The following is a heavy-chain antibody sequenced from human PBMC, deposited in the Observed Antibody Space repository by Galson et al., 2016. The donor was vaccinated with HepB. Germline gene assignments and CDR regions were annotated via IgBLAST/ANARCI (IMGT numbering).Heavy chain of an antibody. D-gene: IGHD1/OR15-1a*01. CDR3: ARTRLTTTAGTTWYFDL. CDR2: IDAGGDT. Sequence: SLRLSCAASGFTFNTYDMHWVRQAAGKSPEWVSGIDAGGDTCYADSVRGRFSISRENARNSFSLQMNSLEAGDTAVYYCARTRLTTTAGTTWYFDLWGRGTHVIVSS. J-gene: IGHJ2*01. V-gene: IGHV3-13*01. CDR1: GFTFNTYD.